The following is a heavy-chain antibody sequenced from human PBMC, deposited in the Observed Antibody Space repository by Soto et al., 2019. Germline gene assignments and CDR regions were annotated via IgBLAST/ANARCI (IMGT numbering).Heavy chain of an antibody. CDR2: IYYSGST. Sequence: SETLSLTCTVSGGSISSYYWSWIRQPPGKGLEWIGYIYYSGSTNYNPSLKSRVTISVDTSKNQFSLKLSSVTAADTAVYYCARSNGDYGDYSSQGTLDTVSS. V-gene: IGHV4-59*01. CDR1: GGSISSYY. CDR3: ARSNGDYGDY. D-gene: IGHD4-17*01. J-gene: IGHJ4*02.